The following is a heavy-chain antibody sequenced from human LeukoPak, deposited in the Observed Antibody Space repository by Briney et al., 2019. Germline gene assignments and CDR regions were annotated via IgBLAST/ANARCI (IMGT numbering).Heavy chain of an antibody. D-gene: IGHD5-24*01. Sequence: GGSLRLSCAASGFTFSSYSMNWVRQAPGKGLEWVSSISSSSSYIYYADSVKGRFTISRDNAKNSLYLQMNSLRAEDTAVYYCXXXXXXXXXXXXXXXXRGMYYFDYWGQGTLVTVSS. CDR2: ISSSSSYI. CDR1: GFTFSSYS. CDR3: XXXXXXXXXXXXXXXXRGMYYFDY. J-gene: IGHJ4*02. V-gene: IGHV3-21*01.